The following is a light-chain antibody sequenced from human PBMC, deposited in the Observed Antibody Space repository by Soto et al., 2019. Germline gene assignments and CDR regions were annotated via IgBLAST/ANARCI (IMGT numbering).Light chain of an antibody. CDR1: SSDVGAYNY. Sequence: QSALTQPRSVSGSPGQSVTISCTGTSSDVGAYNYVSWFQQHPGKASKLMIYDVTKRPSGVPDRFSGSKSDNTASLTISGLQAEDEADYYCCSYAGSYTYVFGTGTKVTVL. CDR3: CSYAGSYTYV. V-gene: IGLV2-11*01. CDR2: DVT. J-gene: IGLJ1*01.